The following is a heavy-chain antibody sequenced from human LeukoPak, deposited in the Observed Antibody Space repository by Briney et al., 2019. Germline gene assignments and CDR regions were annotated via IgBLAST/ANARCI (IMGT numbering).Heavy chain of an antibody. CDR3: ARDVRTGTLYYFDY. CDR1: GFTFGDYA. D-gene: IGHD1-1*01. V-gene: IGHV3-30-3*01. CDR2: ISYDGSNK. J-gene: IGHJ4*02. Sequence: GGSLRLSCTASGFTFGDYAMSWFRQAPGKGLEWVAVISYDGSNKYYADSVKGRFTISRDNSKNTLYLQMNSLRAEDTAVYYCARDVRTGTLYYFDYWGQGTLVTVSS.